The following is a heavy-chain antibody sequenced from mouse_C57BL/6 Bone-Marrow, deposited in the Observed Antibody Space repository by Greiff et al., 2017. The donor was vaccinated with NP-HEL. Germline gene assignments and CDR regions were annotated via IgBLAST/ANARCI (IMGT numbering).Heavy chain of an antibody. J-gene: IGHJ1*03. Sequence: EVQLMESGGGLVQSGRSLRLSCATSGFTFSDFYMEWVRQAPGKGLEWIAASRNKANDYTTEYSASVKGRFIVSRDTSQSILYLQMNALRAEDTAIYYCARGPYGNYFYWYFDVWGTGTTVTVSS. CDR1: GFTFSDFY. V-gene: IGHV7-1*01. CDR2: SRNKANDYTT. CDR3: ARGPYGNYFYWYFDV. D-gene: IGHD2-1*01.